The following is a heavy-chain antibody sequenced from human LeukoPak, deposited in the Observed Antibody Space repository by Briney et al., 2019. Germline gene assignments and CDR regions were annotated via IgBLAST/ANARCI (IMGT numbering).Heavy chain of an antibody. CDR2: IYYSGST. CDR1: GGSISSYY. Sequence: ASETLSLTCTVSGGSISSYYWSWIRQPPGKGLEWIGYIYYSGSTNYNPSLKSRVTISVDTSKNQFSLKLSSVTAADTAVYYCASGYYYGSGSYDYWGQGTLVTVSS. V-gene: IGHV4-59*01. CDR3: ASGYYYGSGSYDY. J-gene: IGHJ4*02. D-gene: IGHD3-10*01.